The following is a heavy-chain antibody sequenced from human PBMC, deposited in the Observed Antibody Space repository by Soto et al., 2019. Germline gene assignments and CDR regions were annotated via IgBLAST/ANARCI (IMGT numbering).Heavy chain of an antibody. J-gene: IGHJ4*02. D-gene: IGHD3-22*01. CDR3: AKDAPGSGWLSDY. Sequence: EVQLLESGGGLVQPGGSLRLSCAASGFTFSIYAMSWVRQAPGKGLEWVPTITGNGGTSYADFVRGRFTISRDNSKNTLYLQMNSLRPEDTAVYYCAKDAPGSGWLSDYWGQGTLVTVSS. CDR1: GFTFSIYA. V-gene: IGHV3-23*01. CDR2: ITGNGGT.